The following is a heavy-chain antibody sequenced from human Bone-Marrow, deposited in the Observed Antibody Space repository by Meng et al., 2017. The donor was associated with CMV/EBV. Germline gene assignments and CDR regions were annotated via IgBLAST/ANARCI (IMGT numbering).Heavy chain of an antibody. Sequence: GGSLRLSCAASGFTFSSNDMHWVRQTTGKGLEWVSAIGTAGDTYYPGSVKGRFTISRENAKNSSYLQMNSLRAGDTDVYYCARDDREWELLSPCDYWGQGTLVTVSS. D-gene: IGHD1-26*01. J-gene: IGHJ4*02. CDR3: ARDDREWELLSPCDY. CDR2: IGTAGDT. V-gene: IGHV3-13*01. CDR1: GFTFSSND.